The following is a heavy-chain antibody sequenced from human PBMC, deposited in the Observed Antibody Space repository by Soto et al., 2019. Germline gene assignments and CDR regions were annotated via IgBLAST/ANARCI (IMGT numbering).Heavy chain of an antibody. J-gene: IGHJ4*02. CDR1: GFTFSSYS. D-gene: IGHD3-3*01. CDR3: ARVLLYSSYYFDY. V-gene: IGHV3-21*01. CDR2: ISSSSSYI. Sequence: GGSLRLSCAASGFTFSSYSMNWVRQAPGKGLEWVSSISSSSSYIYYADSVKGRFTISRDNAKNSLYLQMNSLRAEDTAVYYCARVLLYSSYYFDYWGQGTLVTVSS.